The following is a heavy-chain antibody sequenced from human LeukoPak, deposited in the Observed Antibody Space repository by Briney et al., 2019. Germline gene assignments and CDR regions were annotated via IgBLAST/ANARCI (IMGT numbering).Heavy chain of an antibody. CDR2: IYYSGST. CDR3: ARDRGLGAFDY. CDR1: GGSISSSSYY. Sequence: PSETLSLTCTVSGGSISSSSYYWGWIRQPPGKGLEWIGSIYYSGSTYYNPSLKSRVTISVDTSKNQFSLKLSSVTAADTAVYYCARDRGLGAFDYWGQGTLVTVSS. D-gene: IGHD3-10*01. J-gene: IGHJ4*02. V-gene: IGHV4-39*07.